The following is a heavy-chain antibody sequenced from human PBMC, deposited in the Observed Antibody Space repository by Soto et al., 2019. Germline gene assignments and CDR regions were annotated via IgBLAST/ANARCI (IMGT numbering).Heavy chain of an antibody. CDR2: VSESGLDT. CDR3: ARFYYDSSGYLPSPYYYYYGMDV. D-gene: IGHD3-22*01. Sequence: GGSLRLSCAASGFTFSTYAMAWVRQAPGKGLEWVSGVSESGLDTDYADPVKGRFYISRDNSKNTVYLHMNSLRAEDTAVYYCARFYYDSSGYLPSPYYYYYGMDVWGQGTTVTVSS. J-gene: IGHJ6*02. CDR1: GFTFSTYA. V-gene: IGHV3-23*01.